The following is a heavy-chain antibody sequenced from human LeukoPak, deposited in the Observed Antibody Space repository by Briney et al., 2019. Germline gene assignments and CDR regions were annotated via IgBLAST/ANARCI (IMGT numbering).Heavy chain of an antibody. Sequence: SVKVSCKASGYTFTGYYMHWVRQAHGQGLEWMGGINPNSGGTNYAQKFQGRVTITTDESTSAAYMELSRLRSEDTAVYYCARDGTTTVTTAGYYYMDVWGKGTTVTVSS. CDR3: ARDGTTTVTTAGYYYMDV. V-gene: IGHV1-2*02. CDR2: INPNSGGT. D-gene: IGHD4-11*01. J-gene: IGHJ6*03. CDR1: GYTFTGYY.